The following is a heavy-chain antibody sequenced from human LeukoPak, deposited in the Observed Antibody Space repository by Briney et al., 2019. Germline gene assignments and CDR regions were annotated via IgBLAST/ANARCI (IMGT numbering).Heavy chain of an antibody. CDR3: ASWPYYYGSGRFDY. Sequence: GGSLRLSCAASGFTFSSYSMNWVRQAPGKGREWVSSISSSSSYIYYADSVKGRFTISRDNAKNSLYLQMNSLRAEDTAVYYCASWPYYYGSGRFDYWGQGTLVTVSS. CDR1: GFTFSSYS. V-gene: IGHV3-21*01. J-gene: IGHJ4*02. D-gene: IGHD3-10*01. CDR2: ISSSSSYI.